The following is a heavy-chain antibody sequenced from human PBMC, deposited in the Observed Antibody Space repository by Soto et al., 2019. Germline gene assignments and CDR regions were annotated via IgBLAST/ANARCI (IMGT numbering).Heavy chain of an antibody. CDR2: INPSGGST. Sequence: GASVKVSCKASGYTFTSYYMHWVRQAPGQGLEWMGIINPSGGSTSYAQKFQGRVTMTRDTSTSTVYMELSSLRSEDTAVYYCARVGPANWNYEAVFDYWGQGTLVTVSS. D-gene: IGHD1-7*01. J-gene: IGHJ4*02. CDR1: GYTFTSYY. V-gene: IGHV1-46*01. CDR3: ARVGPANWNYEAVFDY.